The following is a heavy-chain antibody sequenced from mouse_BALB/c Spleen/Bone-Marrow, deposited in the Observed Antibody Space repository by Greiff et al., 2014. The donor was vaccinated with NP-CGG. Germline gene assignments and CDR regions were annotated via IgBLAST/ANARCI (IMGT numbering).Heavy chain of an antibody. J-gene: IGHJ4*01. CDR2: IWSDGNT. V-gene: IGHV2-6*02. Sequence: VMLVESGPGLVAPSQSLSITCTVSGFSLTNYGVHWVRQPPGKGLEWLVVIWSDGNTTYNSALKSRLSISKDNSKSQVFLKMNSLQTDDTAMYYCARNPYGNYARDYWGQGTSVTVSS. D-gene: IGHD2-10*02. CDR3: ARNPYGNYARDY. CDR1: GFSLTNYG.